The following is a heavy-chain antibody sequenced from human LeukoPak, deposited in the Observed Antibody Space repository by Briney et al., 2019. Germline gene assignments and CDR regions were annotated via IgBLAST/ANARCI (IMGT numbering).Heavy chain of an antibody. Sequence: PGGSRRLSCAASGFTFSNFGMHWVRQAPGKGLEWVAFIRYDGSNKYYVDSVKGRFTISRDNSKNTLSLQMNSLRPEDTAVYYCARKGFGSITVPGTFDYWGQGILVTVSS. J-gene: IGHJ4*02. CDR3: ARKGFGSITVPGTFDY. D-gene: IGHD6-19*01. V-gene: IGHV3-30*02. CDR1: GFTFSNFG. CDR2: IRYDGSNK.